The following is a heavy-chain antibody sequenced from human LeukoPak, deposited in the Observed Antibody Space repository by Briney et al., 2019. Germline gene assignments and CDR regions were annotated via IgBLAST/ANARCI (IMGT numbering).Heavy chain of an antibody. V-gene: IGHV1-2*02. CDR1: GYTFTGYY. J-gene: IGHJ4*02. CDR2: INPNSGGA. Sequence: ASVKVSCKASGYTFTGYYMHWVRQAPGQGLEWIGWINPNSGGANYAQKFQGRVTMTRDTSISTAYMELSRLRSDDTAVYYCARAKEQWLVGGYDYWGQGTLVTVSS. D-gene: IGHD6-19*01. CDR3: ARAKEQWLVGGYDY.